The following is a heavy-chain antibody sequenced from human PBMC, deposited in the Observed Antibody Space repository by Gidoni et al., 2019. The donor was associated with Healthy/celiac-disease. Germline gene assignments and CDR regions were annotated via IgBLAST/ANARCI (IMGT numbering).Heavy chain of an antibody. CDR2: INHSGST. Sequence: QVQLQQWGAGLLKPSETLSLTCAVYGGSFRGYYWSWIRQPPGKGLEWIGEINHSGSTNYNPSLKRRVTISVDTSKNQFSLKLSSVTAADTAVYYCARGRIVLMVYAPRAWFDPWGQGTLVTVSS. CDR1: GGSFRGYY. CDR3: ARGRIVLMVYAPRAWFDP. D-gene: IGHD2-8*01. J-gene: IGHJ5*02. V-gene: IGHV4-34*01.